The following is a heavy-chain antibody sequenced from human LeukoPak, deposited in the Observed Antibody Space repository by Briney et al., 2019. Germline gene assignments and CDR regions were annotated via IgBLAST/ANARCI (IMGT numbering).Heavy chain of an antibody. V-gene: IGHV5-51*01. Sequence: GESLKISCKGSGYNFTSYWIGWVRPMPGKGLEWMGIIYPGDSDTRYSPSFQGQVTISADKSISTAYLQWSRLKASDTDMYECARQWLLPENWFDPWGQGTLVTVSS. J-gene: IGHJ5*02. CDR3: ARQWLLPENWFDP. D-gene: IGHD3-22*01. CDR1: GYNFTSYW. CDR2: IYPGDSDT.